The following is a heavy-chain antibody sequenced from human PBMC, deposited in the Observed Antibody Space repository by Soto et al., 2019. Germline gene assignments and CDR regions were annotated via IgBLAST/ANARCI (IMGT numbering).Heavy chain of an antibody. J-gene: IGHJ4*02. Sequence: PWGSLRLSCAASGFTFSRYGMHWVRQAPGKGLEWVALTSYDASNKYYADSVKGRFTISRDNSKSTLYLQMNSLRTEDTAVYYCVKDSHSSSGPDDWGQGTLVTVSS. D-gene: IGHD6-13*01. CDR3: VKDSHSSSGPDD. CDR2: TSYDASNK. V-gene: IGHV3-30*02. CDR1: GFTFSRYG.